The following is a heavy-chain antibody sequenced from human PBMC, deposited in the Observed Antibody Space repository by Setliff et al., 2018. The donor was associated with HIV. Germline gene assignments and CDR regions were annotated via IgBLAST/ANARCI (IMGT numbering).Heavy chain of an antibody. CDR1: GFTVSDNY. J-gene: IGHJ5*02. Sequence: GGSLRLSCAASGFTVSDNYMTWVRQAPGKGLEWVSVIYSDGRAFYADSVKGRFTISRDDSKNTVYLQMYSLRVDDTAAYYCAKGVKWLGPWGQGTLVTV. CDR3: AKGVKWLGP. D-gene: IGHD3-16*01. V-gene: IGHV3-53*01. CDR2: IYSDGRA.